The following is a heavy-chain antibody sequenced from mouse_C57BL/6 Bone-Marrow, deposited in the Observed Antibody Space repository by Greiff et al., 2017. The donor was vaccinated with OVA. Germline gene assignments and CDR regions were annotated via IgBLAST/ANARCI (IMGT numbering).Heavy chain of an antibody. CDR3: ARYSSYYYAMDY. D-gene: IGHD1-1*01. V-gene: IGHV5-4*01. Sequence: EVQGVESGGGLVKPGGSLKLSCAASGFTFSSYAMSWVRQTPEKRLEWVATISDGGSYTYYPDNVKGRFTISRDNAKNNLYLHMSHLKSEDTAMYYCARYSSYYYAMDYWGQGTSVTVSS. J-gene: IGHJ4*01. CDR1: GFTFSSYA. CDR2: ISDGGSYT.